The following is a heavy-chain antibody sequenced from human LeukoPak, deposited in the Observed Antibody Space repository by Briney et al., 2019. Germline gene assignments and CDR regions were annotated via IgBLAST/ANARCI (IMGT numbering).Heavy chain of an antibody. Sequence: GRSLRLSCAASGFTFSSYGMHWVRQAPGKGLEWVAVISYDGSNKYYADSVKGRFTISRDNSKNTLYLEMNSLRAEDTALYYCAKGDYYDSSGYNDYWGQGTLVTVSS. D-gene: IGHD3-22*01. J-gene: IGHJ4*02. CDR2: ISYDGSNK. CDR3: AKGDYYDSSGYNDY. V-gene: IGHV3-30*18. CDR1: GFTFSSYG.